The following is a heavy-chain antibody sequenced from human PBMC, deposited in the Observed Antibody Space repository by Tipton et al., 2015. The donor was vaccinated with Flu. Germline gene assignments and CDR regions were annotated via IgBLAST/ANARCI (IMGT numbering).Heavy chain of an antibody. Sequence: TLSLTCTVSGDSISSDYHWGWIRQFPGKGLEWIGTVSRSGSTIYNPSLKSRVTISIDRSKNQFSLNLKSVTAADMAVYYCAIRDYTNYVSDPKSWFDPWGQGTLVAVSS. CDR3: AIRDYTNYVSDPKSWFDP. CDR2: VSRSGST. CDR1: GDSISSDYH. J-gene: IGHJ5*02. D-gene: IGHD4-11*01. V-gene: IGHV4-38-2*02.